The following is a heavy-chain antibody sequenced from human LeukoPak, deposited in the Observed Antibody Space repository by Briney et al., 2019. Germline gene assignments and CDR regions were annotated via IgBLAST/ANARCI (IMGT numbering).Heavy chain of an antibody. CDR3: ARVSRWFLAVAGYADF. CDR2: TNHRGSA. D-gene: IGHD6-19*01. V-gene: IGHV4-34*01. J-gene: IGHJ4*02. CDR1: GGSFSGYS. Sequence: SETLSLTCAFSGGSFSGYSWSWIRQTPGQGLEWIGETNHRGSANYNPSLKSRVTISVDASKSQFSLKLSSVTAADTAVYYCARVSRWFLAVAGYADFWGQGTQVTVPS.